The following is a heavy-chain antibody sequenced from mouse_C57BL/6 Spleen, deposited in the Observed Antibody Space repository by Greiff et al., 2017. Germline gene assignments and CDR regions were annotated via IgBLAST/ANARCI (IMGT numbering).Heavy chain of an antibody. CDR2: IYPRSGNT. V-gene: IGHV1-81*01. CDR3: ASRGAVVYCDY. D-gene: IGHD1-1*01. Sequence: QVQLQQSGAELARPGASVKLSCKASGYTFTSYGISWVKQRTGQGLEWIGEIYPRSGNTYYNEKFKGKATLTADKSTSTAYMELRSLTSEDSAVYFCASRGAVVYCDYWGQGTTLTVSS. CDR1: GYTFTSYG. J-gene: IGHJ2*01.